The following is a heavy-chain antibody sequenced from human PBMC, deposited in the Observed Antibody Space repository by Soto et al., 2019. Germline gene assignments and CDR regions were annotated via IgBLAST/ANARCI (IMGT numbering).Heavy chain of an antibody. V-gene: IGHV1-3*05. Sequence: QVQLVQSGAEEKKPGASVKVSCKASGYTFTSYAMHWVRQAPGQRLAWMGWINAGNGNTKYSQKSQGRVTITRDTSASTAYMELSSLRSEGTAVYYGAGSIVVVTALDYWGQGTLVTVSS. J-gene: IGHJ4*02. CDR1: GYTFTSYA. CDR3: AGSIVVVTALDY. D-gene: IGHD2-21*02. CDR2: INAGNGNT.